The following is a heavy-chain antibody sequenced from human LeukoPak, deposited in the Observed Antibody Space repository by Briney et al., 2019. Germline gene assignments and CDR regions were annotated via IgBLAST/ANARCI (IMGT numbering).Heavy chain of an antibody. V-gene: IGHV3-74*01. CDR3: ARDASYCSGGSCYYYFDY. Sequence: PGGSLRLSCAASGFTFSSYWMHWVRQAPGKGLGWVSRINSDGSSTSYADSVKGRFTISRDNAKNTLYLQMNSLRAEDTAVYYCARDASYCSGGSCYYYFDYWGQGTLVTVSS. J-gene: IGHJ4*02. CDR2: INSDGSST. CDR1: GFTFSSYW. D-gene: IGHD2-15*01.